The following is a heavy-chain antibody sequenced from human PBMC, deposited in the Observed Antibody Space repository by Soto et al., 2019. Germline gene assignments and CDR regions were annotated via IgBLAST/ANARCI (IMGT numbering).Heavy chain of an antibody. CDR2: SSPRGDTI. J-gene: IGHJ4*02. V-gene: IGHV3-48*02. D-gene: IGHD6-19*01. Sequence: VQLVESGGGLVQPGGSLRLSCVASGFSLANYPMNWVRQTPGKGLEWISYSSPRGDTIYYADSVEGRFTISRDNARNSLSLHMSSLRDEDSALYYCAKGPHTNVGWPYYFESWGQGFPVTVSS. CDR1: GFSLANYP. CDR3: AKGPHTNVGWPYYFES.